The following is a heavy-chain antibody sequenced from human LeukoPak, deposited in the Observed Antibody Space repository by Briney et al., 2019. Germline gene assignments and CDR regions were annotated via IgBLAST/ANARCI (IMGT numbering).Heavy chain of an antibody. CDR1: GDSISSYY. V-gene: IGHV4-59*08. Sequence: PSETLSLTCTVSGDSISSYYWSWIRQPPGKGLEWIGYIYYSGSTNYNPSLKSRVTISVDTSKNQFSLKLSSVTAADTAVYYCARHMVRGAVLDYWGQGTLVTVSS. D-gene: IGHD3-10*01. J-gene: IGHJ4*02. CDR3: ARHMVRGAVLDY. CDR2: IYYSGST.